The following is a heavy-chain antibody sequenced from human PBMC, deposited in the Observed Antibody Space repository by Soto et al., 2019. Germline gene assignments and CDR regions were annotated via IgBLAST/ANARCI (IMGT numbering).Heavy chain of an antibody. CDR3: VKVLGNPTGYYYYYAMDV. CDR1: GFTFNNYA. Sequence: GGSLRLSCAASGFTFNNYALNWVRQAPGKGLEWVSGISGRGGSTNYADSVKGRFFISRDNSKSTLYLQLNSLRAEDTAVYYCVKVLGNPTGYYYYYAMDVWGQGTAVTVSS. V-gene: IGHV3-23*01. J-gene: IGHJ6*02. CDR2: ISGRGGST. D-gene: IGHD1-1*01.